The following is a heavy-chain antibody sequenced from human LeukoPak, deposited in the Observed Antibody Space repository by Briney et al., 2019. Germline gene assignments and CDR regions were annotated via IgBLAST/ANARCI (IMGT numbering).Heavy chain of an antibody. CDR2: ISYDGSNK. V-gene: IGHV3-30*18. D-gene: IGHD2/OR15-2a*01. Sequence: GGSLRLSCAASGFTFSTYGMHWVRQAPGKGLEWVAVISYDGSNKYYADSVKGRFTISRDNSKNTLYLQMNSLRAEDTAVYYCAKDLSDYWGQGTLVTVSS. J-gene: IGHJ4*02. CDR3: AKDLSDY. CDR1: GFTFSTYG.